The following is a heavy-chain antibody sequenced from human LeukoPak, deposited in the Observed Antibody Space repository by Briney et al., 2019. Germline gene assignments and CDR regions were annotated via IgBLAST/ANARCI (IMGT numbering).Heavy chain of an antibody. Sequence: PSETLSLTCAVYGGSFSGYYWSWIRQPPGKGLEWIGEINHSGSTNYNPSLKSRVTISVDTSKNQFSLKLSSVTAADTAVYYCARDGENPHYDYWGRGTPVTVSS. CDR1: GGSFSGYY. CDR3: ARDGENPHYDY. V-gene: IGHV4-34*01. CDR2: INHSGST. D-gene: IGHD3-10*01. J-gene: IGHJ4*02.